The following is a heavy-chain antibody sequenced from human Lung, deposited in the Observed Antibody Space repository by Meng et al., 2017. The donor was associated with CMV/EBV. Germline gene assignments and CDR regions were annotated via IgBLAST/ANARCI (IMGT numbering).Heavy chain of an antibody. D-gene: IGHD6-13*01. CDR2: IKQDGSEK. CDR1: GFTFSGYW. J-gene: IGHJ4*02. V-gene: IGHV3-7*01. Sequence: GGSXRLXCAASGFTFSGYWMSWVRQAPGKGLEWVANIKQDGSEKYYVDSVKGRFTISRDNAKNSLYLQMNSLRAEDTAVYYCARERFSSSWYEGRDFDYWXQGTXVTGAS. CDR3: ARERFSSSWYEGRDFDY.